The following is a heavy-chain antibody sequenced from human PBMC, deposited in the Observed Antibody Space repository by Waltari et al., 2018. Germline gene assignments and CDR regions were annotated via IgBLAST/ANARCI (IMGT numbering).Heavy chain of an antibody. J-gene: IGHJ3*02. CDR3: ARDPCSGDSCHDAFDI. V-gene: IGHV1-18*04. Sequence: QVQLVQSGAEVKKPGASVKVSCKASGYSFTGYGISWVRQAPGQGLEWMGWISPYNGNTNHAQKLQGRVTMTTDTSTTTAYMELRSLRSDDTAVYYCARDPCSGDSCHDAFDIWGQGTMVTVSS. CDR1: GYSFTGYG. CDR2: ISPYNGNT. D-gene: IGHD2-15*01.